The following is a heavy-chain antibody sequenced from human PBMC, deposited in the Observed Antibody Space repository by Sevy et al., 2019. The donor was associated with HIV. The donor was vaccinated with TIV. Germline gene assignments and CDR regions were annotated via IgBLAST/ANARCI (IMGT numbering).Heavy chain of an antibody. CDR1: GYTFTSYG. Sequence: ASVKVSCKASGYTFTSYGISWVRQAPGQGLEWMGWISAYNGNTNYAQKLQGRVTMTTDTSTSTAYMELRSLRSDDTAVYYCARDRGSQRVLCYYYYGKDVWGQGTRVTVSS. CDR2: ISAYNGNT. J-gene: IGHJ6*02. D-gene: IGHD1-1*01. CDR3: ARDRGSQRVLCYYYYGKDV. V-gene: IGHV1-18*01.